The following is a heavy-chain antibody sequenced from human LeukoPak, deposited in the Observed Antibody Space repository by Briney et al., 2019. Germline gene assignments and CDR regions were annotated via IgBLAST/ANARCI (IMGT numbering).Heavy chain of an antibody. CDR3: ARDYYDSSGYHYWYFDL. V-gene: IGHV1-46*01. D-gene: IGHD3-22*01. Sequence: GASVKVSCKASGYTFTSYYMHWVRQAPGQGLEWMGIINPSGGSTSYAQKFQGRVTMTRDTSTSTVYMELSSLRSEDTAVYYCARDYYDSSGYHYWYFDLWGRGTLVTVSS. CDR2: INPSGGST. J-gene: IGHJ2*01. CDR1: GYTFTSYY.